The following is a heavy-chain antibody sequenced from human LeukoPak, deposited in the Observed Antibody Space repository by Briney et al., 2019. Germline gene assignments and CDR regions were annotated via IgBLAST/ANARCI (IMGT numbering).Heavy chain of an antibody. V-gene: IGHV3-30*18. CDR1: GFTFSSYG. Sequence: GGSLRLSCAASGFTFSSYGMHWVRQAPGKGLEWVAVISYDGSNKYYADSVKGRFTISRDNSKNTLYLQMNSLRAEDTAGYYCAKDRAYFDYWGQGTLVTVSS. CDR3: AKDRAYFDY. J-gene: IGHJ4*02. CDR2: ISYDGSNK.